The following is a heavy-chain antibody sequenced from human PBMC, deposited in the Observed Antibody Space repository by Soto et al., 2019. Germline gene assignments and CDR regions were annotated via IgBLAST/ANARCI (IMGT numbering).Heavy chain of an antibody. Sequence: QVQLVESGGGVVQPGRSLRLSCAASGFTFSSYAMHWVRQAPGKGLEWVAVISYDGSNKYYADSVKGRFTISRDNSKNTLYLQMNSLRAEYTAVYYCARDAHIVVVVAATPGYFDYWGQGTLVTVSS. D-gene: IGHD2-15*01. CDR3: ARDAHIVVVVAATPGYFDY. CDR2: ISYDGSNK. J-gene: IGHJ4*02. V-gene: IGHV3-30-3*01. CDR1: GFTFSSYA.